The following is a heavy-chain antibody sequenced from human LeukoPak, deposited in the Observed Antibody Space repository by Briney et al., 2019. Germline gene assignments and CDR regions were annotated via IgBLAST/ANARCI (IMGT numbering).Heavy chain of an antibody. J-gene: IGHJ4*02. Sequence: GGSLRLSCAASGFTFSRYAMNWVRQAPGKGLEWVSGISNSAASTYYADSVKGRFTISRDNSKNTLYLQMNSLRAEDTAVYYCAKDLLRFLEWSGIDYWGQGTLVTVSS. V-gene: IGHV3-23*01. CDR1: GFTFSRYA. CDR3: AKDLLRFLEWSGIDY. CDR2: ISNSAAST. D-gene: IGHD3-3*01.